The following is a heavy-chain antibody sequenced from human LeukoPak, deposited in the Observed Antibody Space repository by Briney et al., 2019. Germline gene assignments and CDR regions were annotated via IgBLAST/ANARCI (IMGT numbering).Heavy chain of an antibody. Sequence: GGSLRLSCAASGFTFDDYGMSWVRQAPGKGLERVSGINWNGGSTGYADSVKGRFTISRDNAKNSLYLQMNSLRAEDTALYYCARDLSVGLYYDSSGYPLDYWGQGTLVTVSS. CDR3: ARDLSVGLYYDSSGYPLDY. CDR2: INWNGGST. J-gene: IGHJ4*02. V-gene: IGHV3-20*04. D-gene: IGHD3-22*01. CDR1: GFTFDDYG.